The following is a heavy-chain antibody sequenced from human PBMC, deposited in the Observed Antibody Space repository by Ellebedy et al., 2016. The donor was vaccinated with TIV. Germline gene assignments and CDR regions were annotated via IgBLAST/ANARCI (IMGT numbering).Heavy chain of an antibody. CDR2: TYYRSKWNN. J-gene: IGHJ6*02. CDR3: ARGWFGSGMDV. Sequence: SETLSLTCVISGDSVSTDIGWNWIRQSPSRGLAWLGRTYYRSKWNNDYAVSLKSRITINPDTSKNQFALQLNSVIPDDTAVYYCARGWFGSGMDVWGQGTTVTVSS. V-gene: IGHV6-1*01. CDR1: GDSVSTDIG. D-gene: IGHD3-16*01.